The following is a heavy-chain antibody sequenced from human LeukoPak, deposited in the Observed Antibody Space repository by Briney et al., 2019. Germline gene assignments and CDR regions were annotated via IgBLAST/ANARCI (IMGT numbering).Heavy chain of an antibody. CDR2: ISSSSSSI. CDR3: AKGLWYYYDSSGYVDY. Sequence: GGSLRLSCAASGFSFSTYAMNWVRQAPGKGLEWVSSISSSSSSIYYADSVKGRFTISRDNAKNSLFLQMNSLRAEDTAVYYCAKGLWYYYDSSGYVDYWGQGTLVTVSS. D-gene: IGHD3-22*01. V-gene: IGHV3-21*01. CDR1: GFSFSTYA. J-gene: IGHJ4*02.